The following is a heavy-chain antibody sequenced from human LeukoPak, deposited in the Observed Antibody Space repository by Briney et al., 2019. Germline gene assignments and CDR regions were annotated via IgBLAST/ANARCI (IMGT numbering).Heavy chain of an antibody. D-gene: IGHD2-21*02. Sequence: PSETLSLTCTVSGGSISSYYWSWTRHPPGKGLEWIGYIYYSGSTNYNPSLKSRVTISVDTSKNQFSLKLSSVTAADTAVYYCARGAPGVTAPPYYYYYMDVWGKGTTVTVSS. CDR1: GGSISSYY. J-gene: IGHJ6*03. CDR2: IYYSGST. CDR3: ARGAPGVTAPPYYYYYMDV. V-gene: IGHV4-59*01.